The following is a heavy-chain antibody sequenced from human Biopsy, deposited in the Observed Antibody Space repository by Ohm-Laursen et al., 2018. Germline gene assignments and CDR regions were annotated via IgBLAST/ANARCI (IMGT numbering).Heavy chain of an antibody. D-gene: IGHD3-10*01. V-gene: IGHV3-21*01. Sequence: SCAASGFTFNVYSIVWVRQAPGKGLEWVSSITSRTSSTYYADSVKGRVTISRDNANNSVSLQMNNLRVDDTAVYYCARWYGDLFYYYNGMDVWGQGTTVTVSS. CDR1: GFTFNVYS. J-gene: IGHJ6*02. CDR2: ITSRTSST. CDR3: ARWYGDLFYYYNGMDV.